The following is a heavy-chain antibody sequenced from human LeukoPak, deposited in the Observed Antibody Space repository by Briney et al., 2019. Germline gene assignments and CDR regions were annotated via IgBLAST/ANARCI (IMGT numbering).Heavy chain of an antibody. Sequence: GGSLRLSCAASGFTFSSYGMSWVRQAPGKGLEWVSAISGSGGSTYYADSVKGRFTISRDNSKNTAYLQMNSLKTEDTAVYYCTVGYYYYMDVWGKGTTVTVSS. CDR2: ISGSGGST. D-gene: IGHD4-11*01. V-gene: IGHV3-23*01. J-gene: IGHJ6*03. CDR3: TVGYYYYMDV. CDR1: GFTFSSYG.